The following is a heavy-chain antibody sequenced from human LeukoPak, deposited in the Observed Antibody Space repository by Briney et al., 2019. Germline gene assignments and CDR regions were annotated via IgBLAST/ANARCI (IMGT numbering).Heavy chain of an antibody. CDR3: ARDLEVTMVRGELNY. Sequence: SGGSLRLSCAASGFTFSSYSMNWVRQAPGKGPEWVSYISSSAGTLNYADSVKGRFTISRDNAKNSLYLQMNSLRVEDTAVYYCARDLEVTMVRGELNYWGQGTLVTVSS. J-gene: IGHJ4*02. CDR1: GFTFSSYS. CDR2: ISSSAGTL. D-gene: IGHD3-10*01. V-gene: IGHV3-48*04.